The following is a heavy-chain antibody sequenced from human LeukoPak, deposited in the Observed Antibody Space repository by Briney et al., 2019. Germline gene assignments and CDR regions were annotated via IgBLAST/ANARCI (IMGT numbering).Heavy chain of an antibody. CDR2: TYYSGST. CDR3: ARVGSWTDQPNFDY. V-gene: IGHV4-39*07. D-gene: IGHD3-10*01. CDR1: GPSISIISYY. Sequence: PSETLSLTCTVSGPSISIISYYCGWIRQPPGKGLEWIGSTYYSGSTYYNPSLKSRVTISVDTSKNQFSLKLSSVTAADTAVYYCARVGSWTDQPNFDYWGQGTLVTVSS. J-gene: IGHJ4*02.